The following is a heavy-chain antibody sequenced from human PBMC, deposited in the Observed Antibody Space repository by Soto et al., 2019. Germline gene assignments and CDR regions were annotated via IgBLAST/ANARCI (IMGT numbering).Heavy chain of an antibody. J-gene: IGHJ4*02. CDR2: IWYDGNIK. Sequence: QVQLVESGGGVVQPGRSLRLSCAASGFTFSSYGMHWVRQAPGKGLEWVAGIWYDGNIKYYAASVKGRFTISRDNSKNTLYLQINSLRAEDTAVYYCASTPTMLRGMFDYWGQGTLVTVSS. V-gene: IGHV3-33*01. CDR1: GFTFSSYG. CDR3: ASTPTMLRGMFDY. D-gene: IGHD3-10*01.